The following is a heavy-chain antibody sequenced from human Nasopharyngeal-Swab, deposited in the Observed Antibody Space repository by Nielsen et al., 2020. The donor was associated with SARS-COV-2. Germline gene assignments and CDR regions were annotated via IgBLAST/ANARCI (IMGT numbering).Heavy chain of an antibody. CDR2: SGDRT. D-gene: IGHD1-1*01. CDR3: TQLAPSWTSDHFGH. V-gene: IGHV3-23*01. CDR1: GFTFTTYA. Sequence: GESLKISCAASGFTFTTYAMSWVRQAPGKGLEWVSTSGDRTYYADSVKGRFTISRDNSKNTVYLQMDSLRVDDTGEYFRTQLAPSWTSDHFGHWGQGTLVTVSS. J-gene: IGHJ4*02.